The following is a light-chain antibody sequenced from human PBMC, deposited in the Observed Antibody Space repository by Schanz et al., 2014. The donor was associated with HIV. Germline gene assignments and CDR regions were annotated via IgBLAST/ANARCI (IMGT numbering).Light chain of an antibody. Sequence: QSALTQPPSASGSPGQSVTISCTGTSSDVGGYNYVSWYQQHPGKAPKLVISGVDYRPSGVSNRFSGSKSGNTASLTISGLQAEDEADYFCSSYAATSNVLFGGGTKLTVL. J-gene: IGLJ3*02. CDR2: GVD. CDR3: SSYAATSNVL. CDR1: SSDVGGYNY. V-gene: IGLV2-8*01.